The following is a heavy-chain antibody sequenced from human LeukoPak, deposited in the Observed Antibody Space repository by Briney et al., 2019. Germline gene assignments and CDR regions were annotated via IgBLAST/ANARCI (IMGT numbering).Heavy chain of an antibody. J-gene: IGHJ6*02. V-gene: IGHV4-4*07. CDR1: GGSISSYY. D-gene: IGHD6-19*01. CDR3: ASSSGWFEVPKGGYYYYYGMDV. Sequence: SETLSLTCTVSGGSISSYYWSWIRQPAGKGLEWIGRIYTSGNTNYNPSLKSRVPMSVDTSKNQFSLKLSSVTAAATAVYYCASSSGWFEVPKGGYYYYYGMDVWGQGTTVTVSS. CDR2: IYTSGNT.